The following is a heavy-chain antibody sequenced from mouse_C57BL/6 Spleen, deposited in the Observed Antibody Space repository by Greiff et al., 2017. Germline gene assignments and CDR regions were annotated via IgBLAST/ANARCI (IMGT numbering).Heavy chain of an antibody. Sequence: ESGPGLVKPSQSLSLTCSVTGYSITSGYYWNWIRQFPGNKLEWMGYISYDGSNNYNPSLKNRISITRDTSKNQFFLKLNSVTTEDTATYYCAIYGSSSAYWGQGTLVTVSA. V-gene: IGHV3-6*01. CDR3: AIYGSSSAY. CDR1: GYSITSGYY. D-gene: IGHD1-1*01. J-gene: IGHJ3*01. CDR2: ISYDGSN.